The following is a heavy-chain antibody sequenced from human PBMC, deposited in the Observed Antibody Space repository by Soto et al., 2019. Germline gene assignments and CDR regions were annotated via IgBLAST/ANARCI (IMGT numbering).Heavy chain of an antibody. CDR1: GFTFSSHA. CDR3: AKDKPPSVSGVRGEFDC. J-gene: IGHJ4*02. Sequence: PGGSLRLSCAASGFTFSSHAITLVRQTPGQGLEWAYAISVSGSNTYYADSVKGRFTISRDESKDTLYLQMNSLRAEDKAVYCCAKDKPPSVSGVRGEFDCWGQGILVTVSA. D-gene: IGHD6-19*01. V-gene: IGHV3-23*01. CDR2: ISVSGSNT.